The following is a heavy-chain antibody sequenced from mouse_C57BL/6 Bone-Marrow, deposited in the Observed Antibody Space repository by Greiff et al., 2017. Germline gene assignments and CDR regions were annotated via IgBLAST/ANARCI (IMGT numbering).Heavy chain of an antibody. CDR2: INPNYGTT. Sequence: EVQLQQSGPELVKPGASVKISCKASGYSFTDYNMNWVKQSNGKSLEWIGVINPNYGTTSYNQKFKGKATLTVDQSSSTAYMQLNSLTSEDSAVYYCAIITTVVAPYYAMDYWGQGTSVTVSS. V-gene: IGHV1-39*01. CDR3: AIITTVVAPYYAMDY. CDR1: GYSFTDYN. D-gene: IGHD1-1*01. J-gene: IGHJ4*01.